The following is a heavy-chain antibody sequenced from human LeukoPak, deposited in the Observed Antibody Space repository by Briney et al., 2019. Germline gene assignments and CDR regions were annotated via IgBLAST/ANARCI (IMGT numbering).Heavy chain of an antibody. CDR2: ISTYNGNT. CDR1: GYIFTSYG. Sequence: GASVKVSCKASGYIFTSYGISWVRQAPGQGLEWMGWISTYNGNTNYALKFQGRVAMTIDTSTSTAYMEVLSLRSDDTAVYFCARARDLTYYYGSGSPQGYYYMDVWGKGTTVTISS. V-gene: IGHV1-18*01. CDR3: ARARDLTYYYGSGSPQGYYYMDV. J-gene: IGHJ6*03. D-gene: IGHD3-10*01.